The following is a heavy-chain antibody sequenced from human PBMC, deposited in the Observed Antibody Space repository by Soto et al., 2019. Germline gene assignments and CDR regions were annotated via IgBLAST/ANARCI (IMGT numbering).Heavy chain of an antibody. CDR1: GYTFATYA. D-gene: IGHD3-16*01. V-gene: IGHV1-18*01. J-gene: IGHJ4*02. Sequence: QVQLVQSGPELKKPGTSVTVSCKASGYTFATYAVSWVRQAPGQGLEWMGWISAYNGNTINAQKFQGRVTLTTDTSTSTAYMALTSLTSDDTAVYYCARVGGALGDLGYWGQGTLVTVSS. CDR3: ARVGGALGDLGY. CDR2: ISAYNGNT.